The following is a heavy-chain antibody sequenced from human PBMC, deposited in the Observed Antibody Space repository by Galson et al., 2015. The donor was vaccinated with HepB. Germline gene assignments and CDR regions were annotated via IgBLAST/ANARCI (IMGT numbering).Heavy chain of an antibody. CDR2: IIPMFGTT. V-gene: IGHV1-69*13. CDR1: GGTLSNYA. J-gene: IGHJ4*02. CDR3: ARDPVSSSLFPGYFDN. Sequence: SVKVSCKASGGTLSNYAISWVRQAPGQGLEWMGGIIPMFGTTNYAQKVRGRVTITADESTSTAYMELSSLRSEDTAVYYCARDPVSSSLFPGYFDNWGQGTLVTVSS. D-gene: IGHD6-13*01.